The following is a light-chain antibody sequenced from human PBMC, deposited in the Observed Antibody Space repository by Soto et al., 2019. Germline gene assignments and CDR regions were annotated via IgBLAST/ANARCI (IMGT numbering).Light chain of an antibody. J-gene: IGLJ1*01. Sequence: QSALTXPASVSGSPGQSITISCTGTSSDVGGYNYVSWYQQHPGKAPKLMIYEVSNRPSGVSNRFSGSKSGNTASLTISGLHAEDEADYYCSSYTSSSTLYVFGTGTKVTVL. CDR2: EVS. CDR1: SSDVGGYNY. CDR3: SSYTSSSTLYV. V-gene: IGLV2-14*01.